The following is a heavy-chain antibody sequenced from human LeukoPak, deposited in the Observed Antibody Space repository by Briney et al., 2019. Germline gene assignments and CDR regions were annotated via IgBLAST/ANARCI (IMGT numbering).Heavy chain of an antibody. Sequence: SETLSLTCTVSGGSISSYYWSWIRQPPGKGLEWIGEINHSGSTNYNPSLKSRVTISVDTSKNQFSLKLSSVTAADTAVYYCAITRFSGSYFVVDDYWGQGTLVTVSS. CDR2: INHSGST. V-gene: IGHV4-34*01. D-gene: IGHD1-26*01. CDR1: GGSISSYY. J-gene: IGHJ4*02. CDR3: AITRFSGSYFVVDDY.